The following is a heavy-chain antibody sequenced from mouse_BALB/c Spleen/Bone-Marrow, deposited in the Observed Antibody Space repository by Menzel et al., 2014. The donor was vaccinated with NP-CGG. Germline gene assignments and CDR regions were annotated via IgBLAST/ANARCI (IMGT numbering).Heavy chain of an antibody. CDR2: ISSGGGST. CDR1: GFAFSSYD. Sequence: DVQLVESGGGLVKPGGSLKLSCAASGFAFSSYDMSWVRQTPEKRLEWVAYISSGGGSTYYPDTVKGQFTISRDNAKNTLYLQMSSLKSEDTAMYYCARHRYYFDYWGQGTTLTVSS. CDR3: ARHRYYFDY. J-gene: IGHJ2*01. V-gene: IGHV5-12-1*01.